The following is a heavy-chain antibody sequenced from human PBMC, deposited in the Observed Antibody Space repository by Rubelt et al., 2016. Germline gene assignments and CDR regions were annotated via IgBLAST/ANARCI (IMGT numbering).Heavy chain of an antibody. CDR3: GQGLYDAFDM. J-gene: IGHJ3*02. D-gene: IGHD2-15*01. V-gene: IGHV4-39*01. CDR2: TYFGGSA. Sequence: QVQMQESGPGLVKPSETLSLTCAVSGASISSRAYYWGWVRQPPGKGLEWIGGTYFGGSAQYHPSLKSRFSISVDKSKNQLSLKLTAVTAADTAVYYCGQGLYDAFDMWGQGKMVSVSS. CDR1: GASISSRAYY.